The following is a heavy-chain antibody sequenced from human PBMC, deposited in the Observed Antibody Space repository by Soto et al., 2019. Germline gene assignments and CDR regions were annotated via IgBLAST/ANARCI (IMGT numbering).Heavy chain of an antibody. Sequence: ASVKVSCTASGYTFTGYYMHWVRPAPGRGHEWMVCINPNSGGTNYAQKFQGWVTMTRDTSISKAYMELIRLRSDDTAVYYCAGGGLSSIAAPRIFLVYGGQGTLVTVSS. J-gene: IGHJ4*02. V-gene: IGHV1-2*04. CDR3: AGGGLSSIAAPRIFLVY. CDR1: GYTFTGYY. D-gene: IGHD6-6*01. CDR2: INPNSGGT.